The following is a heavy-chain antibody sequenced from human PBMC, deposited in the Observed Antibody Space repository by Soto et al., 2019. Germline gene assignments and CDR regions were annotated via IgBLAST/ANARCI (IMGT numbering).Heavy chain of an antibody. CDR2: ISYDGSNK. V-gene: IGHV3-30-3*01. J-gene: IGHJ2*01. CDR3: ARDAGIIAAAGPGEWYFDL. D-gene: IGHD6-13*01. Sequence: QVQLVESGGGVVQPGRSLRLSCAASGFTFSSYAMHWVRQAPGKGLEWVAVISYDGSNKYYADSVKGRFTISRDNSKNTPYLQMNSLRAEDTAVYYCARDAGIIAAAGPGEWYFDLWGRGTLVTVSS. CDR1: GFTFSSYA.